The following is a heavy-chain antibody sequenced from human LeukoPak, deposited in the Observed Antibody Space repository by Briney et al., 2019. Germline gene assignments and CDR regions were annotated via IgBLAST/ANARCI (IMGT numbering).Heavy chain of an antibody. J-gene: IGHJ3*01. CDR1: GFTFSTSW. CDR3: ASGVSIWLGNAFDF. V-gene: IGHV3-7*01. CDR2: INPDGSRI. Sequence: QSGGSLRLSCAASGFTFSTSWMTWVRQAPGKGLDWLGNINPDGSRINYVDSVKGRFTFSRDNAKNSLFLQMNSLRPEDTAVYYCASGVSIWLGNAFDFWGQGTMVTVSS. D-gene: IGHD3-10*01.